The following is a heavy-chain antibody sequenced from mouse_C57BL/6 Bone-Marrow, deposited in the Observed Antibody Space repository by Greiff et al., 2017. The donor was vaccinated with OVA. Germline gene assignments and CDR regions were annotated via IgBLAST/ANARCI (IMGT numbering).Heavy chain of an antibody. Sequence: QVHVKQSGAELVKPGASVKLSCKASGYTFTSYWMHWVKQRPGQGLEWIGMIHPNSGSTNYNEKFKSKATLTVDKSSSTAYMQLSSLTSEDSAVYYCAGSSYWYFDVWGTGTTVTVSS. J-gene: IGHJ1*03. CDR1: GYTFTSYW. CDR3: AGSSYWYFDV. CDR2: IHPNSGST. V-gene: IGHV1-64*01. D-gene: IGHD1-1*01.